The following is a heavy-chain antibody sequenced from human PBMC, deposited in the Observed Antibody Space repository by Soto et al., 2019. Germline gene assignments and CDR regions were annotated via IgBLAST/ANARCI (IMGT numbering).Heavy chain of an antibody. Sequence: ASVKVSCKVSGYTLTELSMHWVRQAPGKGLEWMGGFDPEDGETIYAQKFQGRVTMTEDTSTDTAYMELSSLRSEDTAVYFCARGPTDSYPGSRIFDFWGRGTLVTVSS. D-gene: IGHD3-10*01. CDR2: FDPEDGET. CDR3: ARGPTDSYPGSRIFDF. CDR1: GYTLTELS. V-gene: IGHV1-24*01. J-gene: IGHJ4*02.